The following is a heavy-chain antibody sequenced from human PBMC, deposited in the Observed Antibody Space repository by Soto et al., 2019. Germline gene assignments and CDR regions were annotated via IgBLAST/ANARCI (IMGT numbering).Heavy chain of an antibody. D-gene: IGHD3-3*01. J-gene: IGHJ4*02. Sequence: GGSLRLSCAASGFTFSSYGMHWVRQAPGKGLEWVAVISYDGSNKYYADSVKGRFTISRDNSKNTLYLQMNSLRAEDTAVYYCAKGALWPYYDFWSGYSHFDYWGQGTLVTVSS. V-gene: IGHV3-30*18. CDR2: ISYDGSNK. CDR3: AKGALWPYYDFWSGYSHFDY. CDR1: GFTFSSYG.